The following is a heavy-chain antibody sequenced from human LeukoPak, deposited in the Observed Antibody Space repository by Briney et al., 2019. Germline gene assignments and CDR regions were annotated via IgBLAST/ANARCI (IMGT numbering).Heavy chain of an antibody. Sequence: QPGGSLRLSCAASGFTFSSYAMSWVRQAPGKGLEWVSAISGSGGSTYYADSVKSRFTISRDNSKNTLYLQMNSLRAEDTAVYHCAKGEGIVVVPVYYFDYWGQGTLVTVSS. D-gene: IGHD2-2*01. CDR1: GFTFSSYA. CDR3: AKGEGIVVVPVYYFDY. V-gene: IGHV3-23*01. J-gene: IGHJ4*02. CDR2: ISGSGGST.